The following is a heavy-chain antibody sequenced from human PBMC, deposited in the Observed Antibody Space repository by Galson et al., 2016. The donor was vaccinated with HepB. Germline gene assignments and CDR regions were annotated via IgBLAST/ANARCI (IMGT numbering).Heavy chain of an antibody. CDR1: GYTRTQIS. J-gene: IGHJ1*01. CDR3: AFNLGYTYEH. Sequence: SVKVSCKVSGYTRTQISIHWVRQTPGKGLEWLGAFDPGAGEAVYARKFQGRVTLTEDTSTETASMDLSSLTSEDTAAYYCAFNLGYTYEHWAQRSLVIVSS. CDR2: FDPGAGEA. V-gene: IGHV1-24*01. D-gene: IGHD5-18*01.